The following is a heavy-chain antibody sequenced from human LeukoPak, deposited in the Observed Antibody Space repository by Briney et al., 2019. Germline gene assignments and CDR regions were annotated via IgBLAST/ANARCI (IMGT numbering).Heavy chain of an antibody. Sequence: PGGSLRLSCAASGFTISSHWMHWVRQGPGKGLVWVSRINSDGSSISYGDSVKGRFTISRDNAKNTLYLQMNSLRAEDTAVYYCARGDTTMVASSRLDYWGQGTLVTVSS. CDR1: GFTISSHW. D-gene: IGHD5-18*01. CDR2: INSDGSSI. CDR3: ARGDTTMVASSRLDY. V-gene: IGHV3-74*01. J-gene: IGHJ4*02.